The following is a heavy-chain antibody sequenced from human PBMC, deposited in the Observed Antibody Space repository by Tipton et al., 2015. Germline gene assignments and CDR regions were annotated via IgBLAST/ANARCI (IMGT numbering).Heavy chain of an antibody. CDR1: GGSISNGAYY. V-gene: IGHV4-31*03. Sequence: TLSLTCTVSGGSISNGAYYWSWIRQFPGKGLEWIGHIHYRGTTHYNPSLQSRVTMSVDTSKNHFSLNLTSVTAADTAVYYCARHRNYALWSGDPYEIDVWGQGTTVAVSS. J-gene: IGHJ6*02. CDR3: ARHRNYALWSGDPYEIDV. CDR2: IHYRGTT. D-gene: IGHD3-3*01.